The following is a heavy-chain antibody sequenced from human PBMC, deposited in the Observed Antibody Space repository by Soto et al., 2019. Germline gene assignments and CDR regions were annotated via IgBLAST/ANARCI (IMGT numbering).Heavy chain of an antibody. D-gene: IGHD3-3*01. Sequence: SETLSLTCTVPWGSISSYYWSWIRQPPGKGLEWSGYICYNGSTNYIPSLKSRVTISVDTSKNQFSLKLSSVTAADTAVYCCAREWPQPPWFDPRGQGTLVTVSS. J-gene: IGHJ5*02. CDR3: AREWPQPPWFDP. CDR2: ICYNGST. CDR1: WGSISSYY. V-gene: IGHV4-59*08.